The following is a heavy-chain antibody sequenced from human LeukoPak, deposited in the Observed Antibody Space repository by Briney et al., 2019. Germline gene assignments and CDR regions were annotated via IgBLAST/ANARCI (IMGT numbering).Heavy chain of an antibody. J-gene: IGHJ4*02. CDR2: ISAYNGNT. CDR3: ARERMGIAITGYCFDS. CDR1: GYSFTNNG. V-gene: IGHV1-18*01. D-gene: IGHD2-21*01. Sequence: ASVKVSCKASGYSFTNNGISWVRRAPGQGLEWMVWISAYNGNTNSTQKFQGRVTMTTDTSTSTAYMELRGLRSDDTAVYYCARERMGIAITGYCFDSWGQGTLVTVSS.